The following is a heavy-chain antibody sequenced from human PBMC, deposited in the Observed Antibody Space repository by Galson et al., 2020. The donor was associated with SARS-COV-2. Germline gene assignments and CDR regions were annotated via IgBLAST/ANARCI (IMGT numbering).Heavy chain of an antibody. CDR2: ISAYNGNT. Sequence: ASVKVSCKASGYTFTSYGISWVRQAPGHGLEWMGWISAYNGNTNYAQKLQGRVTMTTDTSTSTAYMELRSLRSDDTAVYYCARADGSSSWYRELDYWGQGTLVTVSS. D-gene: IGHD6-13*01. CDR3: ARADGSSSWYRELDY. V-gene: IGHV1-18*01. J-gene: IGHJ4*02. CDR1: GYTFTSYG.